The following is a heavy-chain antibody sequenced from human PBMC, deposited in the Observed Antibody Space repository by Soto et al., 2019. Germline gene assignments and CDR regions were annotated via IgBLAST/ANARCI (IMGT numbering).Heavy chain of an antibody. CDR2: TIPIFGTA. J-gene: IGHJ6*04. Sequence: SVKVSCKASGGTFSSYAISWVRQAPGQGLEWMGGTIPIFGTANYAQKFQGRVTITADTSTSTAYMELSSLRSEDTAVYYCARSLDVGAPSYGRDVWGKGTSVTVS. V-gene: IGHV1-69*06. CDR3: ARSLDVGAPSYGRDV. D-gene: IGHD1-26*01. CDR1: GGTFSSYA.